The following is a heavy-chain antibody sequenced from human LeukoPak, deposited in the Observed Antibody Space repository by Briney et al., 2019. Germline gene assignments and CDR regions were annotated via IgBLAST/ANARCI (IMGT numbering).Heavy chain of an antibody. CDR3: ARYTAAGNFLGYMDV. J-gene: IGHJ6*03. Sequence: PSETLSLTCTVSGGSISSSSYYWGWIRQPPGKGLEWIGSIYYSGSTYYNPSLKSRVTISVDTSKNQFSLKLSSVTAADTAVYYCARYTAAGNFLGYMDVWGKGTTVTVSS. CDR2: IYYSGST. D-gene: IGHD6-13*01. CDR1: GGSISSSSYY. V-gene: IGHV4-39*07.